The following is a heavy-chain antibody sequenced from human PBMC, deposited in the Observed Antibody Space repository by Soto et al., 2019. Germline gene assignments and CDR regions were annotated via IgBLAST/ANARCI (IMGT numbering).Heavy chain of an antibody. D-gene: IGHD3-9*01. Sequence: QVQPVESGGGVVQPGGSLRLSCAASGFNFGDYAMHWVRQAPGKGLEWVAVISGDGRVTFYTDSVKGRFIISRDNSKSTLFLQLNSLRAEDTAVYYCAGARYFDGYVKEVCDNWGQGILVSVSS. CDR2: ISGDGRVT. CDR3: AGARYFDGYVKEVCDN. V-gene: IGHV3-30-3*01. J-gene: IGHJ4*02. CDR1: GFNFGDYA.